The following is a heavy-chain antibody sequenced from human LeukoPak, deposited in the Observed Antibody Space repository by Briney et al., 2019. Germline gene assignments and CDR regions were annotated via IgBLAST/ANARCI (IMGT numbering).Heavy chain of an antibody. CDR1: GFTFSSYA. V-gene: IGHV3-23*01. CDR3: AKMSYYYDSSGDGP. D-gene: IGHD3-22*01. Sequence: GGSLRLSCAASGFTFSSYAMSWVRQAPGKGLEWVSVISGSGGSTYYADSVKGRFTISRDNSKNTLYLQMNSLRAEDTAVYYCAKMSYYYDSSGDGPWGQGTLVTVSS. CDR2: ISGSGGST. J-gene: IGHJ5*02.